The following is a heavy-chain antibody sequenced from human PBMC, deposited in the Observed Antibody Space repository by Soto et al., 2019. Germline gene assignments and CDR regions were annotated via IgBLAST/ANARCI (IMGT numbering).Heavy chain of an antibody. V-gene: IGHV4-31*02. J-gene: IGHJ6*02. CDR1: GGSISSGGYY. D-gene: IGHD1-1*01. CDR3: ARDRWNRNYYYYYGMDV. Sequence: SETLSLTCTVSGGSISSGGYYWSWIRQHPGKGLEWIGYIYYSGSTYYNPSLKSRVTISVDTSKNQFSLKLSSVTAADTAVYYCARDRWNRNYYYYYGMDVWGQGTTVTVSS. CDR2: IYYSGST.